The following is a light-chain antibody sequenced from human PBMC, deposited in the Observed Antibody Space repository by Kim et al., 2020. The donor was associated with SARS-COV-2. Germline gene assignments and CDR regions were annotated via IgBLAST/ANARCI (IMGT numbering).Light chain of an antibody. CDR3: QQYTKVPYT. J-gene: IGKJ2*01. V-gene: IGKV1-33*01. CDR2: EAS. CDR1: QDINIY. Sequence: DTQLTQSPSSQSASIGDRVTITCQASQDINIYLNWYQQKSGKAPKVLIYEASNLETGVPSRFFGSGSGTEFTFTITSLQPEDIATYYCQQYTKVPYTFGQGTKLEI.